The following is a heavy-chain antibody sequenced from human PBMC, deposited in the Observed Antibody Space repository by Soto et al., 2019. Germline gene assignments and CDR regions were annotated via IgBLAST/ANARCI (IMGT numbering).Heavy chain of an antibody. V-gene: IGHV3-33*01. CDR2: IWYDGSNK. Sequence: QVQLVESGGGVVQPGRSLRLSCAASGFTFSSYGMHWVRQAPGKGLEWVAVIWYDGSNKYYADSVKGRFTISRDNSKNTLYLQMNSLRAEDTAVYYCARDLPSYDILTGYPLGYYYGMDVWGQGTTVTVSS. CDR1: GFTFSSYG. J-gene: IGHJ6*02. D-gene: IGHD3-9*01. CDR3: ARDLPSYDILTGYPLGYYYGMDV.